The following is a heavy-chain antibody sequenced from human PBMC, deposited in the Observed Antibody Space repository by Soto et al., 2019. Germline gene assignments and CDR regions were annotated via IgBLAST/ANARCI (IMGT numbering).Heavy chain of an antibody. Sequence: PGGSLRLSCAASGFTFSSYSMNWVRQAPGKGLEWVSYISSSSSTIYYADSVKGRFTISRDNAKNSLYLQMNSLRDEDTAVYYCARDDWNDVQYYYGMDVWGQGTTVTVSS. V-gene: IGHV3-48*02. CDR2: ISSSSSTI. J-gene: IGHJ6*02. CDR1: GFTFSSYS. D-gene: IGHD1-1*01. CDR3: ARDDWNDVQYYYGMDV.